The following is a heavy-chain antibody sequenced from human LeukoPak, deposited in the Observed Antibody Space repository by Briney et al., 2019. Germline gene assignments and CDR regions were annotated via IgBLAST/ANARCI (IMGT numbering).Heavy chain of an antibody. V-gene: IGHV3-49*04. CDR1: GLPFSSYV. D-gene: IGHD3-22*01. J-gene: IGHJ4*02. CDR3: ASDLADYYDSSGPVGFVDY. Sequence: GGPLRLSCAVSGLPFSSYVMSWVGQAPGKGLEWVGFIRSKAYGGTTQYAASVKGRFTISRDDSSSIAYLQMNSLKTEDTAVYYCASDLADYYDSSGPVGFVDYWGQGTLVTVSS. CDR2: IRSKAYGGTT.